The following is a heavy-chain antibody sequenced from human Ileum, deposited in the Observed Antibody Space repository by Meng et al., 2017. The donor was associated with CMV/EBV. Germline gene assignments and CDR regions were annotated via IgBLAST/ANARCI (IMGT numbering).Heavy chain of an antibody. CDR3: ASFGLLKGPLVYTTDV. CDR1: GFSFNTYW. J-gene: IGHJ6*02. CDR2: IKEDGSEK. V-gene: IGHV3-7*01. Sequence: GESLKISCGVSGFSFNTYWMSWVRQAPGKGLEWVANIKEDGSEKHYVDSVKGRFIISRDNAKNSLYLQMNSLRVEDTAVYYCASFGLLKGPLVYTTDVWGQGTTVTVSS. D-gene: IGHD3-16*01.